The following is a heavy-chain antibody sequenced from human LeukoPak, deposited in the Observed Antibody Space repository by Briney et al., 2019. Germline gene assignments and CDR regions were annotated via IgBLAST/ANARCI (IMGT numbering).Heavy chain of an antibody. V-gene: IGHV3-23*01. Sequence: PGGSLRLSCAASGFTFSSYAMSWVRQAPGKGLEWVSAISGSGGSTYYADSVKGRFTISRDNSKNTLYLQMNSLRAEDTAVYYCAKAETRRLRYFDLLSPRPYYYYGMDVWGQGTTVTVSS. D-gene: IGHD3-9*01. CDR1: GFTFSSYA. J-gene: IGHJ6*02. CDR3: AKAETRRLRYFDLLSPRPYYYYGMDV. CDR2: ISGSGGST.